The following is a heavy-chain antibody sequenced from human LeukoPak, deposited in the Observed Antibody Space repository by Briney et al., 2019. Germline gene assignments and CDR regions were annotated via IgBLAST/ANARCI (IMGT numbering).Heavy chain of an antibody. D-gene: IGHD2-15*01. Sequence: SETLSLTCTVSGGSISSSSYYWGWIRQPPGKGLEWIGSIYYSGSTYYTPSLKSRVTISVDTSKNQFSLKLSSVTAADTAVYYCARQKRIGYCSGGSCDPIIGGDENWFDPWGQGTLVTVSS. J-gene: IGHJ5*02. CDR1: GGSISSSSYY. CDR2: IYYSGST. V-gene: IGHV4-39*01. CDR3: ARQKRIGYCSGGSCDPIIGGDENWFDP.